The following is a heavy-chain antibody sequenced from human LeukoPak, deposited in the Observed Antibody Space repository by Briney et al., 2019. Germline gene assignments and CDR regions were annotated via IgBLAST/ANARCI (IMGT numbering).Heavy chain of an antibody. J-gene: IGHJ4*02. CDR1: AFTISKYW. CDR2: IAEDGSEK. Sequence: GGSLRLSCEASAFTISKYWMSWVRQAPGKGLECVANIAEDGSEKYYVDSVKGRITISRGNAKNTLYLQMNSLRVDDTAVYYCGRGRSMNDWGQGTLVTVSS. CDR3: GRGRSMND. V-gene: IGHV3-7*01. D-gene: IGHD5-24*01.